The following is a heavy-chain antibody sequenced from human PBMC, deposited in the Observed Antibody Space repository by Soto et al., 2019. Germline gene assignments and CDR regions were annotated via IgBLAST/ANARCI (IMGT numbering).Heavy chain of an antibody. CDR3: ASGFIVRGVISIDY. CDR1: GYTFMTYG. D-gene: IGHD3-10*01. Sequence: VQLVQSGDEVKKPGASVKVSCKASGYTFMTYGSNWVRQAPGQGLGGMGSISGYNGKTNYAEKVQDRVTMTIDTSTGTANMELRSLRYGDTAVYYCASGFIVRGVISIDYWGQGTLVTVSS. V-gene: IGHV1-18*04. CDR2: ISGYNGKT. J-gene: IGHJ4*02.